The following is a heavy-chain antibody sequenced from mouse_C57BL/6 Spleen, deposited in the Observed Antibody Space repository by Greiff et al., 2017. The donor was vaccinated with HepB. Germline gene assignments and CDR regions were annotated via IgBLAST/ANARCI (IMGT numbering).Heavy chain of an antibody. CDR1: GYTFTSYG. J-gene: IGHJ4*01. CDR2: IYPRSGNN. Sequence: VQLQQSGAELARPGASVKLTCKASGYTFTSYGISWVKQRPGQGLEWIGEIYPRSGNNYYNEKFKGKARLTADKSSRKAYMELRSLTSEDSAVYFCAREWLKDYAMDDWGQGTSVTVSS. CDR3: AREWLKDYAMDD. V-gene: IGHV1-81*01. D-gene: IGHD2-2*01.